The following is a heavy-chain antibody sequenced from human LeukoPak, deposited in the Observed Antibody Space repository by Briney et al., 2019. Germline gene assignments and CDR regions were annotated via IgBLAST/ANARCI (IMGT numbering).Heavy chain of an antibody. CDR1: GFTFSSYW. J-gene: IGHJ4*02. CDR3: ARQSYYDILTVGYFDY. D-gene: IGHD3-9*01. V-gene: IGHV3-7*01. Sequence: GGSLRISCAAAGFTFSSYWMSWVRQAPGKGLEWVANIKQDGSEKYYVDSVKGRFTISRDNAKNSLYLQMNSLRAEDTAVYYCARQSYYDILTVGYFDYWGQGTLVTVSS. CDR2: IKQDGSEK.